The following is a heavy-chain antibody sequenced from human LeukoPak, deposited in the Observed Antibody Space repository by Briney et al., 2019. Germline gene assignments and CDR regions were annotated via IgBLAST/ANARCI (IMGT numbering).Heavy chain of an antibody. CDR3: ARSSRGVIGLLDY. D-gene: IGHD3-16*02. J-gene: IGHJ4*02. CDR1: GYTFTDYT. CDR2: INTYTGDP. Sequence: GASVKVSCKTSGYTFTDYTINWVGQAPGQGLEWMGWINTYTGDPVYARDLRGRFVLSFDTSVNTAYLEISGLRTEDTAVYYCARSSRGVIGLLDYWGQGALVAVSS. V-gene: IGHV7-4-1*01.